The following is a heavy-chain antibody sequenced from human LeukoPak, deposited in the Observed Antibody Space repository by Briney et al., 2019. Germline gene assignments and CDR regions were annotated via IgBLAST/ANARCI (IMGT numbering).Heavy chain of an antibody. CDR2: ISSSGSTI. Sequence: PGGSLRLSCAASGFTSSDYYMSWIRQAPGKGLEWVSYISSSGSTIYYADSVKGRFTISRDNAKNSLYLQMNSLRAEDTAVYYCASGGYYDSSGYTFDYWGQGTLVTVSS. V-gene: IGHV3-11*04. CDR3: ASGGYYDSSGYTFDY. D-gene: IGHD3-22*01. CDR1: GFTSSDYY. J-gene: IGHJ4*02.